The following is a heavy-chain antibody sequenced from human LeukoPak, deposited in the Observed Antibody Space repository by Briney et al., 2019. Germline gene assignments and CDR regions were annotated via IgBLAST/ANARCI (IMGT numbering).Heavy chain of an antibody. CDR3: ARTSYSSSWYWFDP. CDR2: IYYSGST. V-gene: IGHV4-39*07. Sequence: SETLSLTCTVSGGSISSSSYYWGWIRQSPGKGLEWIGSIYYSGSTNYNPSLKSRVTISVDTSKNQFSLKLSSVTAADTAVYYCARTSYSSSWYWFDPWGQGTLVTVSS. D-gene: IGHD6-13*01. CDR1: GGSISSSSYY. J-gene: IGHJ5*02.